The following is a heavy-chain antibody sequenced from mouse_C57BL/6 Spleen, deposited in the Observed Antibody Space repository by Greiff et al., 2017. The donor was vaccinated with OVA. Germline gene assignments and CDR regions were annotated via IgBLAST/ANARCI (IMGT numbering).Heavy chain of an antibody. CDR2: IDPETGGT. Sequence: QVTLKESGAELVRPGASVTLSCKASGYTFTDYEMHWVKQTPVHGLEWIGAIDPETGGTAYNQKFKGKAILTADKSSSTAYMELRSLTSEDSAVYYCTRGYGSSYGFFDYWGQGTTLTVSS. J-gene: IGHJ2*01. CDR1: GYTFTDYE. CDR3: TRGYGSSYGFFDY. D-gene: IGHD1-1*01. V-gene: IGHV1-15*01.